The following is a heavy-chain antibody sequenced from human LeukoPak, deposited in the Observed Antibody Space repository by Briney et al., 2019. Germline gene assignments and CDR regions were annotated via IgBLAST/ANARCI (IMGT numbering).Heavy chain of an antibody. D-gene: IGHD3-3*01. J-gene: IGHJ4*02. CDR1: GFTFSSYA. CDR3: AKESITIFGVVIRGRSGYFDY. V-gene: IGHV3-23*01. CDR2: ISGSGGST. Sequence: PGGSLRLSCAASGFTFSSYAMSWVRQAPGKGLEWVSAISGSGGSTYYADSVKGRFTISRDNSKNTPYLQMNSLRAEDTAVYYCAKESITIFGVVIRGRSGYFDYWGQGTLVTVSS.